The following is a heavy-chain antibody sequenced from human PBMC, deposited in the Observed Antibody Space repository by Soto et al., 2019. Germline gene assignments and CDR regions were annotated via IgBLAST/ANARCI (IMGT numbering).Heavy chain of an antibody. Sequence: SETLSLTCAVYGGSFSGYYWSWIRQPPGKGLEWIGEINHSGSTNYNPSLKSRVTISVDTSKNQFSLKLSSVTAADTAVYYCARVPSPTSMTYYFDYWGQGTLVTVSS. CDR1: GGSFSGYY. V-gene: IGHV4-34*01. CDR3: ARVPSPTSMTYYFDY. CDR2: INHSGST. D-gene: IGHD2-2*01. J-gene: IGHJ4*02.